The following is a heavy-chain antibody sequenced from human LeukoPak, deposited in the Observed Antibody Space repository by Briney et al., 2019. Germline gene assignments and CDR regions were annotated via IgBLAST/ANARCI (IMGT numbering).Heavy chain of an antibody. J-gene: IGHJ6*02. Sequence: SGGSLRLSCAASGFTFDDYAMHWVRQAPGKGLEWVSGISWNSGSIGYADSVKGRFTISRDNAKNSLYLQMNSLRAEDTALYYCAKGEGILSLPGMDVWGQGTTVTVSS. D-gene: IGHD2/OR15-2a*01. CDR3: AKGEGILSLPGMDV. CDR2: ISWNSGSI. V-gene: IGHV3-9*01. CDR1: GFTFDDYA.